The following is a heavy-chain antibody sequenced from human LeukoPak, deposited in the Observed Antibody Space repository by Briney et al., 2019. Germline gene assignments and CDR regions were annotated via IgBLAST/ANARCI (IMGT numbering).Heavy chain of an antibody. V-gene: IGHV1-46*01. Sequence: ASVKVSCKASGYTFTSYYMHWVRQAPGQGLEWMGVINPSGGSTSYTQKFQGRVTMTRDTSTSTVYMELSSLRSEDTAVYYCAREGFPPKISDFWSGLGPYYYYGMDVWGQGTTVTVSS. J-gene: IGHJ6*02. CDR1: GYTFTSYY. CDR2: INPSGGST. CDR3: AREGFPPKISDFWSGLGPYYYYGMDV. D-gene: IGHD3-3*01.